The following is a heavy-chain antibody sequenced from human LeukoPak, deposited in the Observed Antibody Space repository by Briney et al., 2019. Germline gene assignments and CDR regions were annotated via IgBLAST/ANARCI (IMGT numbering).Heavy chain of an antibody. J-gene: IGHJ4*02. D-gene: IGHD3-16*02. Sequence: SVKVSCKASGGTFSSYAISWVRQAPGQGLEWMGGIIPIFGTANYAQKFQGRVTITEDKSTSTAYMELSSLRSEDTAVYYCAREDTENDYVWGSYRYPFDYWGQGTLVTVSS. CDR1: GGTFSSYA. CDR3: AREDTENDYVWGSYRYPFDY. V-gene: IGHV1-69*06. CDR2: IIPIFGTA.